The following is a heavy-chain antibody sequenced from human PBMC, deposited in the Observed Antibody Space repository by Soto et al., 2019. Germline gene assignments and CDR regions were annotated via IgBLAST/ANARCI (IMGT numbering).Heavy chain of an antibody. D-gene: IGHD6-6*01. CDR2: IYYSGST. V-gene: IGHV4-59*01. Sequence: SETLSLTCTVPGGSISRYYWSWIRQPPVNGLEWIGYIYYSGSTNYNPSLKSRVTISVDTSKNQFSLKLSSVTAADTAVYYCAYSSSASLRAYDDFDIWGQGTMVTVSS. CDR3: AYSSSASLRAYDDFDI. CDR1: GGSISRYY. J-gene: IGHJ3*02.